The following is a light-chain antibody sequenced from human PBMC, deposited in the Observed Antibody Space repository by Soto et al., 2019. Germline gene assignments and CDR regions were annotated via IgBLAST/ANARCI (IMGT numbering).Light chain of an antibody. V-gene: IGKV1-5*01. CDR2: DAS. Sequence: DIQMTQSPSTLSASVVDGVTITFRASQSISNRLAWYQQKPGEAPKYLIYDASTLDSGAPSRFSGSGSGTEFTLSISSLQPDDFATYYCQQYNSYPWTFGQGTKVDIK. CDR1: QSISNR. CDR3: QQYNSYPWT. J-gene: IGKJ1*01.